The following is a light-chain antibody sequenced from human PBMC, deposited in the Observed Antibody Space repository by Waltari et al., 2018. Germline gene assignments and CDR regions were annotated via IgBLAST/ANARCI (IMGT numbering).Light chain of an antibody. Sequence: QSALTQPASVSGSPGQSITISCTGTSTDVGSYNLVSWYQQYPGKAPKLMTYEVTKRPSGVSNRFSGSKSGNTASLTISGLQAEDEADYYCCSYTGRATFYVFGTGTKVTVL. CDR3: CSYTGRATFYV. J-gene: IGLJ1*01. CDR2: EVT. CDR1: STDVGSYNL. V-gene: IGLV2-23*02.